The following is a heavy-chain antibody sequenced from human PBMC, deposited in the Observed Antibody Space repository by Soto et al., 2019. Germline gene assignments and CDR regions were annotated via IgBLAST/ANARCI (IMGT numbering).Heavy chain of an antibody. Sequence: QVQLVQSGDEVKKPGSSVKVSCKASGGTFRSYAISWVRQAPGQGLEWMGGIIPIFGTANYAQKVQGRVTITADKSTSTAYMELSSLRSEDTAVYYCARHYGGNSIEPRGFDPWGQGTLVTVSS. J-gene: IGHJ5*02. V-gene: IGHV1-69*06. D-gene: IGHD4-17*01. CDR2: IIPIFGTA. CDR3: ARHYGGNSIEPRGFDP. CDR1: GGTFRSYA.